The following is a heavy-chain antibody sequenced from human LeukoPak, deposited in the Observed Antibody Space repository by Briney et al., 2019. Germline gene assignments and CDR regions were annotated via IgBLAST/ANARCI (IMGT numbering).Heavy chain of an antibody. CDR2: ISSSSSYI. V-gene: IGHV3-21*01. CDR1: GFTFSSYS. D-gene: IGHD2-2*01. CDR3: ARGEDIVVVPAARGNWFDP. J-gene: IGHJ5*02. Sequence: GGSLRLSCAASGFTFSSYSMNWVRQAPGKGLEWVSSISSSSSYIYYADSVKGRFTIYRDNAKNSLYMKMNSLRAEDTAVYYCARGEDIVVVPAARGNWFDPWGQGTLVTVSS.